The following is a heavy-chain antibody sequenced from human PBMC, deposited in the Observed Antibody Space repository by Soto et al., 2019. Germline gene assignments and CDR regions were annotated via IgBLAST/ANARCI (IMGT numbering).Heavy chain of an antibody. CDR3: ARRYVDTAMVNGMDV. Sequence: GECLKVSGWGSGYSFTSYRNSWVRQMPGKGLEWMGRIDPSDSYTNYSPSFQGHVTISADKSISTAYLQWSSLKASDTAMYYCARRYVDTAMVNGMDVWGQGTTVTVSS. CDR1: GYSFTSYR. J-gene: IGHJ6*02. V-gene: IGHV5-10-1*01. D-gene: IGHD5-18*01. CDR2: IDPSDSYT.